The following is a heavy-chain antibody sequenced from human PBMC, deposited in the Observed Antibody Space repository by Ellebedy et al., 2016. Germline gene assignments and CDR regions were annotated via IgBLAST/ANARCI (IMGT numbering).Heavy chain of an antibody. CDR3: ACGSGYYYFDY. CDR2: ISYVDGSNR. J-gene: IGHJ4*02. Sequence: GESLKISXAASGFTFSSYGIHWVRQAPGKGLEWVAFISYVDGSNRYYADSVKGRFTISRDNSKSTLYLHMDSLRVDDTAVYYCACGSGYYYFDYWGQGTLVTVSS. D-gene: IGHD3-22*01. V-gene: IGHV3-30-3*01. CDR1: GFTFSSYG.